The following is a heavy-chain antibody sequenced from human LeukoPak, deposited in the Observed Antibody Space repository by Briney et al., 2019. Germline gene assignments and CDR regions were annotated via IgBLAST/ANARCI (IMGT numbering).Heavy chain of an antibody. J-gene: IGHJ5*02. CDR1: GGSISSSSYY. CDR2: IYYSGST. D-gene: IGHD3-16*02. CDR3: ASGNPFRVSIVPFDP. Sequence: PSETLSLTCTVSGGSISSSSYYWGWIRQPPGKGLEWIGSIYYSGSTYYNPSLKSRVAISVDTSKNQFSLKLSSVTAADTAVYYCASGNPFRVSIVPFDPWGQGTLVTVSS. V-gene: IGHV4-39*01.